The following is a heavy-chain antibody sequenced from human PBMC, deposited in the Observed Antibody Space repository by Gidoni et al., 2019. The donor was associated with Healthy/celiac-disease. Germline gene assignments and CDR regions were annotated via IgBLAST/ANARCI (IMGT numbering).Heavy chain of an antibody. J-gene: IGHJ4*02. CDR1: GGSIRWRNW. V-gene: IGHV4-4*02. D-gene: IGHD2-15*01. CDR3: ARVGVDCSGGSCYFGSDY. Sequence: QVQLLASAPVLVKPSGTPSLTCAVTGGSIRWRNWWRWVRQPPGQGLEWSGEIYHCGGTNYNPSHKSRVTISIDKSKNQFSLKLSSGTAADAAVYDCARVGVDCSGGSCYFGSDYWGQGTLVTVSS. CDR2: IYHCGGT.